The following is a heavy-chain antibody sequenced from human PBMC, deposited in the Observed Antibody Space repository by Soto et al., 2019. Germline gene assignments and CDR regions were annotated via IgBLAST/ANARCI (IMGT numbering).Heavy chain of an antibody. V-gene: IGHV4-39*01. Sequence: QLQLQESGPGLVKPSETLSLTCSVSGDSISSTNYYWGWNRQPPGKGLEWVGTVHYSGSTNYNPSLKSRVTISADTSRNQFSLRLSSVTAADTAVYFCARRTPLYASESSRFDPWGQGALVTVSS. CDR2: VHYSGST. D-gene: IGHD3-10*01. CDR1: GDSISSTNYY. CDR3: ARRTPLYASESSRFDP. J-gene: IGHJ5*02.